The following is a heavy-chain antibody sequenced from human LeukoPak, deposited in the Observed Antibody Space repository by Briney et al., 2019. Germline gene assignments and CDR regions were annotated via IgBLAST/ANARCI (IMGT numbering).Heavy chain of an antibody. CDR3: ARNGDYCLDY. CDR2: ISYSGST. V-gene: IGHV4-59*12. CDR1: GGSISNYY. D-gene: IGHD4-17*01. J-gene: IGHJ4*02. Sequence: SETLSLTCTVSGGSISNYYWSWIRQPPGKGLEWIGYISYSGSTNYNPSLKSRATISLDTSKDQFSLKLSSVTAADTALYYCARNGDYCLDYWGQGTLVTVSS.